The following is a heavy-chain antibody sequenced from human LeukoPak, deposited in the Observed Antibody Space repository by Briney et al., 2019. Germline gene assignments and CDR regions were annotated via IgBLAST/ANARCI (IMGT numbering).Heavy chain of an antibody. CDR3: AKVGLSYYGSGSYYNWFDP. D-gene: IGHD3-10*01. J-gene: IGHJ5*02. V-gene: IGHV3-30*04. CDR2: ISYDGSNK. CDR1: GFTFSSYA. Sequence: PGGSLRLSCAASGFTFSSYAMPWVRQAPGKGLEWVAVISYDGSNKYYADSVKGRFTISRDNSKNTLYLQMNSLRAEDTAVYYCAKVGLSYYGSGSYYNWFDPWGQGTPVTVSS.